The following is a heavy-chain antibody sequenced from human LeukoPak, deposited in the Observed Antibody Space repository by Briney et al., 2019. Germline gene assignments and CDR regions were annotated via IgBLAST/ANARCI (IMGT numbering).Heavy chain of an antibody. CDR1: GFTLNTYA. CDR2: ISGRGDST. D-gene: IGHD6-13*01. V-gene: IGHV3-23*01. J-gene: IGHJ1*01. CDR3: AKDRVAATGIGELEH. Sequence: GGSLRLSCAASGFTLNTYAMSWVRQAPGKGLEWVSAISGRGDSTYYTDSVKGRFTISRDNPKNTLYLQMNSLRAEDTAVYYCAKDRVAATGIGELEHWGQGTLVTVSS.